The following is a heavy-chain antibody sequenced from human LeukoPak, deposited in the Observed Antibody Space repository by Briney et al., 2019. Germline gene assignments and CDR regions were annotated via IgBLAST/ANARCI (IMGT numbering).Heavy chain of an antibody. Sequence: GGSLRLSCAASGFTFSSYAMHWVRQAPGKGLEYVSAISSNGGSTYYANSVKGRFTIPRDNSKNTLYLQMGSLRAEDMAVYYCARVDEYSGYDYWGQGTLVTVSS. CDR3: ARVDEYSGYDY. D-gene: IGHD5-12*01. CDR2: ISSNGGST. CDR1: GFTFSSYA. J-gene: IGHJ4*02. V-gene: IGHV3-64*01.